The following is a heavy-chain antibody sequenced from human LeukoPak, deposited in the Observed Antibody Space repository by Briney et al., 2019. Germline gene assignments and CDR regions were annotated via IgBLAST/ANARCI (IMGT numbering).Heavy chain of an antibody. D-gene: IGHD3-22*01. Sequence: GGSLRLSCTASGFTFSSYAMNWVRQAPGKGLEWVSVIGAGGTFTYYADSVKGRFTIFRDNSRNTLYLQMNSLRADDTAVYYCAKDGNYYDSSGYPILGTFDIWGQGTMVTVSS. V-gene: IGHV3-23*01. CDR3: AKDGNYYDSSGYPILGTFDI. J-gene: IGHJ3*02. CDR1: GFTFSSYA. CDR2: IGAGGTFT.